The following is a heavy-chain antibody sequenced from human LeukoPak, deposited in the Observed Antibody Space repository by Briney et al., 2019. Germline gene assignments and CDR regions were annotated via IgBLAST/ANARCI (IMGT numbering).Heavy chain of an antibody. CDR3: ARAESTPVHFQH. J-gene: IGHJ1*01. CDR2: IYLRGST. D-gene: IGHD5/OR15-5a*01. CDR1: GGSISDYH. Sequence: SETLSLTCNVSGGSISDYHWNWIRQPAGKGLEWIGRIYLRGSTNYNPSLKSRVTLSVDSSKNQFSLKLRSVTAADTAVYYCARAESTPVHFQHWGQGTLVTVSS. V-gene: IGHV4-4*07.